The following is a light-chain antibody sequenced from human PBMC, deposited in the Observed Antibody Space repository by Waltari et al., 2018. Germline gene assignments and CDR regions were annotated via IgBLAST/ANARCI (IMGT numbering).Light chain of an antibody. J-gene: IGKJ5*01. Sequence: DIQMTQSPSSVSASVGDRVTITCRASQDISSWLAWYQQKPGKAPKLPIYPASSLQSGVPSRFSGSGSGTDFTLTISSLRPEDFATYYCQQASSFPVTFGQGTRLEIK. CDR2: PAS. V-gene: IGKV1-12*01. CDR3: QQASSFPVT. CDR1: QDISSW.